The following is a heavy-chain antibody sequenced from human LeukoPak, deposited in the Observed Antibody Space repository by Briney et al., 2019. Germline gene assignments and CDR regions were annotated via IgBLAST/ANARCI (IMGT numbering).Heavy chain of an antibody. Sequence: PGRSLRLSCAASGFTFSSYALHWVRQAPGQGLEWVAVISYDGGNKYYADSVSGRFTISRDDSKNTLSLQMNSLRVEDTALYYCATYDTTWSSFDYWGQGTLVTVSS. CDR2: ISYDGGNK. D-gene: IGHD3-16*01. CDR3: ATYDTTWSSFDY. J-gene: IGHJ4*02. V-gene: IGHV3-30-3*01. CDR1: GFTFSSYA.